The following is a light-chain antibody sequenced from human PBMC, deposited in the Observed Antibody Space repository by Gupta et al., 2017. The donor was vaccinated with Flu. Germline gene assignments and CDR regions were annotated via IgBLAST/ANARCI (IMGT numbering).Light chain of an antibody. Sequence: DTQMTQSPSSPSVSVGDKVTITVRASRRIRIWLAWYQQKSEKAPKSLISAASTLQSGVPSRFSGSGYGTDFTLTISNLQPEDFATYYCQHDNSSPFTFGPRTRVDIK. CDR2: AAS. CDR1: RRIRIW. J-gene: IGKJ3*01. CDR3: QHDNSSPFT. V-gene: IGKV1D-16*01.